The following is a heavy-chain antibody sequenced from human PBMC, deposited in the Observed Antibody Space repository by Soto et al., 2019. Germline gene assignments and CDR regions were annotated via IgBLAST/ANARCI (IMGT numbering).Heavy chain of an antibody. V-gene: IGHV4-39*01. J-gene: IGHJ4*02. D-gene: IGHD3-16*02. CDR1: GGSISSSSYY. Sequence: LSLTCTVSGGSISSSSYYWGWIRQPPGKGLEWIGSIYYSGSTYYNPSLKSRVTISVDTSKNQFSLKLSSVTAADTAVYYCARRRYDYVWGSYQPPPFDYWGQGTLVTVSS. CDR3: ARRRYDYVWGSYQPPPFDY. CDR2: IYYSGST.